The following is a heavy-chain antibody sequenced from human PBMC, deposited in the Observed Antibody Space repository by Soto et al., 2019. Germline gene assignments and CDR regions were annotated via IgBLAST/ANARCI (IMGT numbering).Heavy chain of an antibody. CDR2: ISSSSSYT. CDR1: GFTFSDYY. V-gene: IGHV3-11*05. CDR3: ARGSGYFDWLFHVASPDV. J-gene: IGHJ6*02. Sequence: PGGSLRLSCAASGFTFSDYYMSWIRQAPGKGLEWVSYISSSSSYTNYADSVKGRFTISRDNAKNSLYLHMNSLRAEDTAVYYCARGSGYFDWLFHVASPDVWGQGTTVTVSS. D-gene: IGHD3-9*01.